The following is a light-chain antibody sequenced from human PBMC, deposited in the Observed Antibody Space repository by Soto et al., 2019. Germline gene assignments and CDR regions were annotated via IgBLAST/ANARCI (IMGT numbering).Light chain of an antibody. CDR3: VSYTSSTTYV. CDR1: SSDVGGSNF. V-gene: IGLV2-14*03. J-gene: IGLJ1*01. Sequence: QSVLTQPASVSDSPGQSITISCTGTSSDVGGSNFVSWYQQHPGKPPKLIIYDVANRPSGVSNRFSGSKSGSTASLNISRLQTEDEADYYCVSYTSSTTYVFGTGTKLTVL. CDR2: DVA.